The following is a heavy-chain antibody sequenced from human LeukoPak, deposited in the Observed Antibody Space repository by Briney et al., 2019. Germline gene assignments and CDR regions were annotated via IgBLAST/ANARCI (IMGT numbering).Heavy chain of an antibody. J-gene: IGHJ3*02. Sequence: SETLSLTCTVSGGSISSCSYYWGWIRQPPGKGLEWIGYIYYSGSTYYNPSLKSRVTISVDTSKNQFSLKLSSVTAADTAVYYCARGRNIVVVTANGDAFDIWGQGTMVTVSS. CDR2: IYYSGST. CDR3: ARGRNIVVVTANGDAFDI. V-gene: IGHV4-31*03. D-gene: IGHD2-21*02. CDR1: GGSISSCSYY.